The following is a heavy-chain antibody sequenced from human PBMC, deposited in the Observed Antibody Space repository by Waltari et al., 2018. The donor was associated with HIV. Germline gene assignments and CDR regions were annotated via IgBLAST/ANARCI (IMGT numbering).Heavy chain of an antibody. D-gene: IGHD5-18*01. Sequence: QVQLQQSGQGLVEPSQNLSLTCVVSGDSVGSDSDAWHWIRQSPSGDLEWLARTKYKSRWYKDYATSMEGGIRISADTSKNSCSLHLNSVTSADTATYFCVRDSYGFDYWGQGTLVIVAS. V-gene: IGHV6-1*01. CDR3: VRDSYGFDY. J-gene: IGHJ4*02. CDR2: TKYKSRWYK. CDR1: GDSVGSDSDA.